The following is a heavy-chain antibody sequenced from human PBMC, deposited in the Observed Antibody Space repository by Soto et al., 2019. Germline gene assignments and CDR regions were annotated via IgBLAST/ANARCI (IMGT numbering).Heavy chain of an antibody. V-gene: IGHV5-51*01. Sequence: GESLKISCKGSGYSFTSYWIGWVRQMPGKGLEWMGVIYPGDSDTKYSPSFQGQVTISVDRSSSTAYLQWSSLKASDTAIYYCARNSGSYWHYFDYWGQGALVTVSS. CDR1: GYSFTSYW. CDR3: ARNSGSYWHYFDY. D-gene: IGHD1-26*01. CDR2: IYPGDSDT. J-gene: IGHJ4*02.